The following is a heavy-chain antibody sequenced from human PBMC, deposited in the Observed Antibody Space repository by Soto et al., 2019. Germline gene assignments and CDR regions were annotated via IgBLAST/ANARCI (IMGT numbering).Heavy chain of an antibody. CDR3: ARAPTVLSGSFRFDY. J-gene: IGHJ4*02. CDR2: IYYSGST. Sequence: SETLSLTCTVSGDSFNSDGYYWGWIRQPPGKGLEWIGYIYYSGSTNYNPSLKSRVTISVDTSKNQFSLKLSSVTAADTAVYYCARAPTVLSGSFRFDYWGQGTLVTVSS. D-gene: IGHD1-26*01. CDR1: GDSFNSDGYY. V-gene: IGHV4-61*08.